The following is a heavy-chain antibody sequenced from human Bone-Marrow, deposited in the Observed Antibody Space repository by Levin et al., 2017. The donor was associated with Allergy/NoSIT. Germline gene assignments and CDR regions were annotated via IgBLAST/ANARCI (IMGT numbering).Heavy chain of an antibody. J-gene: IGHJ4*02. CDR2: IYYSGST. Sequence: SETLSLTCTVSGGSISSGGYYWSWIRQHPGKGLEWIGYIYYSGSTYYNPSLKSRVTISVDTSKNQFSLKLSSVTAADTAVYYCARSQGYSYVYYFDYWGQGTLVTVSS. V-gene: IGHV4-31*03. D-gene: IGHD5-18*01. CDR1: GGSISSGGYY. CDR3: ARSQGYSYVYYFDY.